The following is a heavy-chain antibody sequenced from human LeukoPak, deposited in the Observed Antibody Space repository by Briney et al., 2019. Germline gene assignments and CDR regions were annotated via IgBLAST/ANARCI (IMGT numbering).Heavy chain of an antibody. D-gene: IGHD2-2*01. CDR1: GDTFSTNV. J-gene: IGHJ4*02. CDR3: ARGGGPYASTGFFAGPYDY. CDR2: LIPLFGTA. V-gene: IGHV1-69*05. Sequence: ASVKVSCKASGDTFSTNVISWVRQAPGQGLEWMGGLIPLFGTAHYAQKLQGRVTITTDESTSTAYVVLSSLRSDDTAVYYCARGGGPYASTGFFAGPYDYWGQGTLVSVSS.